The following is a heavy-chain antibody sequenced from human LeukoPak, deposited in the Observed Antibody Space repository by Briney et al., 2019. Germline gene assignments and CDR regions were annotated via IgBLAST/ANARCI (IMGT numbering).Heavy chain of an antibody. CDR1: GGTFSSYA. D-gene: IGHD6-6*01. CDR3: ARDVATLYYFDY. J-gene: IGHJ4*02. V-gene: IGHV1-69*04. CDR2: IIPILGIA. Sequence: SVKVSCKASGGTFSSYAITWVRQAPGQGLEWMGRIIPILGIANYAQKFQGRVTITADKSTSTAYMELSSLRSEDTAVYYCARDVATLYYFDYWGQGTLVTVSS.